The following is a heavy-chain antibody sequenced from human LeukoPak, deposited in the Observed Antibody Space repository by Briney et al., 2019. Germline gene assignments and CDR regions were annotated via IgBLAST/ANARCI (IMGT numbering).Heavy chain of an antibody. CDR3: ARLLGEATIYDL. D-gene: IGHD3-16*01. Sequence: GGSLRLSCAGSGFTFNRHWMSWVRQAPGKGLEWVASINQDESRMHYVDSVKGRFIISRDNAKSLLSLQMNSLRAEDTAMYYCARLLGEATIYDLWGQGTLVTVSS. V-gene: IGHV3-7*01. CDR2: INQDESRM. J-gene: IGHJ5*02. CDR1: GFTFNRHW.